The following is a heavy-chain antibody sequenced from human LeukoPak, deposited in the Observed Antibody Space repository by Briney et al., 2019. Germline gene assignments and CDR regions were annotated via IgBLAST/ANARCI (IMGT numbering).Heavy chain of an antibody. CDR2: INDNGSA. CDR3: ARRWNYGRNYYIDV. V-gene: IGHV4-34*01. CDR1: GGSFSNYY. D-gene: IGHD1-7*01. J-gene: IGHJ6*03. Sequence: PSETLSLTCAVYGGSFSNYYWNWIRQPPGKGLEWLGEINDNGSANYNPSLMSRVTVSVDTSKNQFSLRLTSVTATDTAVYYCARRWNYGRNYYIDVWGKGATVSVSS.